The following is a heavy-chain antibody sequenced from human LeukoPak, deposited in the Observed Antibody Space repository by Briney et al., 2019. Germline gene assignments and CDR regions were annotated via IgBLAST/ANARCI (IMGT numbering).Heavy chain of an antibody. J-gene: IGHJ3*02. Sequence: PGRSLRLSCAASGFTFDDYPMGWVRRASGKRLEWVSGISAGADVIFYADPVKGRFTTSRDNSKNTLYLQMNSLRAEDSAEYYCAKSLLTTATGTGRAFDIWGQGTMVTVSA. V-gene: IGHV3-23*01. CDR2: ISAGADVI. CDR1: GFTFDDYP. CDR3: AKSLLTTATGTGRAFDI. D-gene: IGHD1-1*01.